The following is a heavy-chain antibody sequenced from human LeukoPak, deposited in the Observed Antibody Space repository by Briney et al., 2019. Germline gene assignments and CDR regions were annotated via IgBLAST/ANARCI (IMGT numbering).Heavy chain of an antibody. Sequence: PGGSLRLSCAASGFSFRSYSMNWVRQAPGKGLEWVSYISSSSSSMYYADSVKGRFTISRDDAKNSLYLQMNSLRDEDTAVYYCAKGYSGSDYWAFDMWGQGTIVTVSS. D-gene: IGHD5-12*01. J-gene: IGHJ3*02. V-gene: IGHV3-48*02. CDR3: AKGYSGSDYWAFDM. CDR2: ISSSSSSM. CDR1: GFSFRSYS.